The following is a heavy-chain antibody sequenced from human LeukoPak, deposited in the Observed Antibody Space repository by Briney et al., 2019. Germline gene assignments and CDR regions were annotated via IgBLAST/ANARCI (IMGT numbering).Heavy chain of an antibody. CDR3: ARGTDTAMVTFDY. V-gene: IGHV4-34*01. CDR2: INHSGST. D-gene: IGHD5-18*01. CDR1: GGSFSGYY. Sequence: SETLSLTCAVYGGSFSGYYWSWIRQPPGKGLEWIGEINHSGSTNYNPSLKSRVTISVDTSKNQFSLKLSSVTAADTAVYYCARGTDTAMVTFDYWAREPWSPSPQ. J-gene: IGHJ4*02.